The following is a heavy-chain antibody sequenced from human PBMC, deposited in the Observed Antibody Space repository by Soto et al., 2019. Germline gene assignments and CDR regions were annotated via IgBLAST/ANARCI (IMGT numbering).Heavy chain of an antibody. CDR1: GFSISYNY. V-gene: IGHV3-66*01. D-gene: IGHD3-10*01. CDR2: IYSGGDT. J-gene: IGHJ4*02. Sequence: GGSLRLSCEVSGFSISYNYMSWVRQAPGKGLEWVSMIYSGGDTYTADSVKGRFTISKDNSKNTVFLQMNSLRVEDTAMYYCAPHYCNNRVCFFDSWGQGT. CDR3: APHYCNNRVCFFDS.